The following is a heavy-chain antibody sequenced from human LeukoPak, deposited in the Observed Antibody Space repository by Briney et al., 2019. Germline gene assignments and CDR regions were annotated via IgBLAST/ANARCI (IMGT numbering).Heavy chain of an antibody. CDR1: GFTFSSYA. D-gene: IGHD2-21*01. CDR2: ISGSGGST. J-gene: IGHJ3*02. CDR3: ARERQDTILHSGAFDI. V-gene: IGHV3-23*01. Sequence: PGGSLRLSCAASGFTFSSYAMSWVRQAPGKGLEWVSAISGSGGSTYYADSVKGRFTISRDYSKNTLYLQMNSLRAEDTAVYFCARERQDTILHSGAFDIWGQGTMVTVSS.